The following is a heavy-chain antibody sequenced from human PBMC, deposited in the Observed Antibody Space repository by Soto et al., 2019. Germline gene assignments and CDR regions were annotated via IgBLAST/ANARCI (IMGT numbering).Heavy chain of an antibody. J-gene: IGHJ4*01. V-gene: IGHV3-23*01. D-gene: IGHD2-2*02. CDR1: GFTFSSYA. CDR2: ISGSGGST. Sequence: EVQLLESGGGLVQPGGSLRLSCAASGFTFSSYAMSWVRQTPGKGLEWVSAISGSGGSTYYADSVKGRFTISRDNSKNTLYLQMNSLRAEDTAVYYCTKASRPVVPAAISDYWGHGTLVIV. CDR3: TKASRPVVPAAISDY.